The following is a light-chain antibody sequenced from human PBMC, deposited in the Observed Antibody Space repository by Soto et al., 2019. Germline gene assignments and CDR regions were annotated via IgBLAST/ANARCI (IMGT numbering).Light chain of an antibody. J-gene: IGKJ1*01. Sequence: EIVMTQSPATLSVSPGERATLSCRASQSVSSNLAWYQQTPGQAPRLLIYGASTRATGNPARFSGSGSGTEFTLTISSLQSEDFEVYYCQQYNNWPRTFGQGTQVEIK. CDR2: GAS. CDR3: QQYNNWPRT. CDR1: QSVSSN. V-gene: IGKV3-15*01.